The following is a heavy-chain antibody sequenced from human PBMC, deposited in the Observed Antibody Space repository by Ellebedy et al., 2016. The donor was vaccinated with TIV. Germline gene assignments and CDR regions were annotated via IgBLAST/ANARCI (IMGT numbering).Heavy chain of an antibody. CDR2: IWFDGDTA. Sequence: GGSLRLSXAASGFLLTAYGTHRVRQGPGKGLERVANIWFDGDTAYYADYVKGRFTVSRDSFNNTLYLQIDSLRVDDTGVYYCARGEHVGSAFDLWGHGTAVTVSS. CDR1: GFLLTAYG. CDR3: ARGEHVGSAFDL. J-gene: IGHJ3*01. D-gene: IGHD1/OR15-1a*01. V-gene: IGHV3-33*01.